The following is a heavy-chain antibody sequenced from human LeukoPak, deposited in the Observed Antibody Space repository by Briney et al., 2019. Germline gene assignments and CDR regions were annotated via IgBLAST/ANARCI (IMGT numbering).Heavy chain of an antibody. J-gene: IGHJ6*04. CDR2: INHSGST. V-gene: IGHV4-34*01. CDR3: ARGYYVMDA. Sequence: PSETLSLTCAVYGGSFSGYYWSWIRQPPGKGLEWIGEINHSGSTNYNPSLKSRVIISVDASKNQFSLKLSSVTAADTAVYYCARGYYVMDAWGKGTTVTVSS. CDR1: GGSFSGYY.